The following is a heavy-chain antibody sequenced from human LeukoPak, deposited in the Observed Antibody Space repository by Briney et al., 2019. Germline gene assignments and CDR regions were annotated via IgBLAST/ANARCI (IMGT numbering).Heavy chain of an antibody. CDR2: IYTSGST. V-gene: IGHV4-4*07. CDR3: ATLAVGAGGPEFQH. D-gene: IGHD1-26*01. J-gene: IGHJ1*01. CDR1: GGSISSYY. Sequence: SSETLSLTCSVSGGSISSYYWSWIRQPAGKGLEWIGRIYTSGSTNYNPSLKSRVTISVDKSNNQFSLNLTSVTAADTAVYYCATLAVGAGGPEFQHWGQGSLVIVSS.